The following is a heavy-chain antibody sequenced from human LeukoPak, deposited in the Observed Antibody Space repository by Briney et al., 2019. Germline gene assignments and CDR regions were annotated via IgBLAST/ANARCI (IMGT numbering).Heavy chain of an antibody. Sequence: GGSLRLSCAASGFTFSSYWMHWVRQAPGKGLVWVSRINTDGSSTSYADSVKGRFTISRDNAKNTLYLQMNSLRAEDTAVYYCARSSRSGYYHFDYWGQGTLVTAS. J-gene: IGHJ4*02. V-gene: IGHV3-74*01. D-gene: IGHD3-3*01. CDR2: INTDGSST. CDR1: GFTFSSYW. CDR3: ARSSRSGYYHFDY.